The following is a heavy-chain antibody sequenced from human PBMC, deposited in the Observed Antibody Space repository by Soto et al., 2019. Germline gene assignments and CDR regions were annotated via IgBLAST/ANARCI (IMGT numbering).Heavy chain of an antibody. CDR1: GGTFSSYA. Sequence: QVQLVQSGAEVKKPGSSVKVSCKSSGGTFSSYAISWVRQATGQGLEWIGGIIPIFGTANYAQKFQGRVPITADESTSTAYMELSSLRSEDTAVYYCARVDLVVVPAAIRHYYYYYVMEGWGQGTTVTVSS. V-gene: IGHV1-69*01. D-gene: IGHD2-2*02. CDR3: ARVDLVVVPAAIRHYYYYYVMEG. J-gene: IGHJ6*02. CDR2: IIPIFGTA.